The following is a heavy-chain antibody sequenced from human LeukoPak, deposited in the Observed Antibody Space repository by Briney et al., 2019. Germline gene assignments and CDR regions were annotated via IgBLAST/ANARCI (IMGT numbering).Heavy chain of an antibody. CDR2: ISAYNGNT. Sequence: GASVKVSCKASGYTFTSYGISWVRQAPGQGLEWMGWISAYNGNTNYAQKLQGRVTMTTDTSTSTAYMELRSLGSDDTAVYYCARDRQWLVRGGGEDYWGQGTLVTVSS. J-gene: IGHJ4*02. D-gene: IGHD6-19*01. CDR1: GYTFTSYG. V-gene: IGHV1-18*01. CDR3: ARDRQWLVRGGGEDY.